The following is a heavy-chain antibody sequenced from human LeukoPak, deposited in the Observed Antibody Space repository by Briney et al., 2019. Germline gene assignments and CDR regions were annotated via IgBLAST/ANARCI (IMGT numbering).Heavy chain of an antibody. J-gene: IGHJ4*02. Sequence: SGGSLRLSCAASGFTFSSYSMNWVRQAPGKGLEWVSSISSSSSFIYYADSVKGRFTISRDNAKNSLYLQMNSLRAEDTAVYYCARDHMVRGEIDYWRQGTLVTVSS. CDR1: GFTFSSYS. CDR2: ISSSSSFI. CDR3: ARDHMVRGEIDY. V-gene: IGHV3-21*01. D-gene: IGHD3-10*01.